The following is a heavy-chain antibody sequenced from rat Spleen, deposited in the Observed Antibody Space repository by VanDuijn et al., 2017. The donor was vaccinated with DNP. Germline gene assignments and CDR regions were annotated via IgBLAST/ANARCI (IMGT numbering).Heavy chain of an antibody. Sequence: QVQLRESGPVLVQASETLSLTCTVSGFSLTNYGVIWVRQSPGKGLEWLGILWGHGNTDYNSALKSRLSINRDTSKSKVFLKMNSLQTDDTAIYYCTRESWGYVMDAWGQGASVTVSS. CDR2: LWGHGNT. J-gene: IGHJ4*01. D-gene: IGHD5-1*01. V-gene: IGHV2S75*01. CDR1: GFSLTNYG. CDR3: TRESWGYVMDA.